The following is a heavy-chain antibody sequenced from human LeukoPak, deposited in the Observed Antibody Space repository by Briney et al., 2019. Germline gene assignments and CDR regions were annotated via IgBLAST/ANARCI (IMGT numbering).Heavy chain of an antibody. D-gene: IGHD6-6*01. CDR3: ARDPRGSSSNNWFDP. CDR2: ISSSSSYI. J-gene: IGHJ5*02. CDR1: GFTFSSYS. Sequence: GSLRLSCAASGFTFSSYSMNWVRQAPGKGLEWVSSISSSSSYIYYADSVKGRFTISRDNAKNSLYLQMNSLRAEDTAVYYCARDPRGSSSNNWFDPWGQGTLVTVSS. V-gene: IGHV3-21*01.